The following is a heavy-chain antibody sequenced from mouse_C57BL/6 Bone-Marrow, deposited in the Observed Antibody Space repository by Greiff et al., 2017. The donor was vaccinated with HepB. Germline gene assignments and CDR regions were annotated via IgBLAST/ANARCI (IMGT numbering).Heavy chain of an antibody. D-gene: IGHD2-3*01. CDR3: TTGGYYCWYFDV. CDR2: IDPENGDT. J-gene: IGHJ1*03. CDR1: GFNIKDDY. V-gene: IGHV14-4*01. Sequence: VQLQQSGAELVRPGASVKLSCTASGFNIKDDYMHWVKQRPEQGLEWIGWIDPENGDTEYASKFQGKATITADTSSNTAYLQLSSLTSEDTAVYYCTTGGYYCWYFDVWGTGTTVTVSS.